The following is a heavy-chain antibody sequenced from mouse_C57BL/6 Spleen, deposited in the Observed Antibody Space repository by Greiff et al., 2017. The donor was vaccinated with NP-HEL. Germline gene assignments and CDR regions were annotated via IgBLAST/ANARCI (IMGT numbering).Heavy chain of an antibody. Sequence: QVQLKESGAELVRPGASVKLSCKASGYTFTDYYINWVKQRPGQGLEWIARIYPGSGNTYYNEKFKGKATLTAEKSSSTAYMQLSSLTSEDSAVYFCARIYYYGSSYAMDYWGQGTSVTVSS. V-gene: IGHV1-76*01. CDR2: IYPGSGNT. CDR3: ARIYYYGSSYAMDY. D-gene: IGHD1-1*01. J-gene: IGHJ4*01. CDR1: GYTFTDYY.